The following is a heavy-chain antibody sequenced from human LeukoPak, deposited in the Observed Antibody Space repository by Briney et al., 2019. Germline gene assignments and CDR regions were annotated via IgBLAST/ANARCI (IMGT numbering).Heavy chain of an antibody. V-gene: IGHV4-39*01. D-gene: IGHD6-19*01. CDR1: GGSISSSSYY. Sequence: SETLSLTCTVSGGSISSSSYYWGWIRQPPGKGLEWIGSIYYSGSTYYNPFLKSRVTISVDTSKNQFSLKLSSVTAADTAVYYCARLTPVAGNAFDIWGQRTMVTVSS. J-gene: IGHJ3*02. CDR2: IYYSGST. CDR3: ARLTPVAGNAFDI.